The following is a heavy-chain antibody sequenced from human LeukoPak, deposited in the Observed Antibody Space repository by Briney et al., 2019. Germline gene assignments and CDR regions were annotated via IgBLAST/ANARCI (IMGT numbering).Heavy chain of an antibody. D-gene: IGHD6-13*01. J-gene: IGHJ4*02. Sequence: GASVKVSCKASGYTFGDYYIHWVRQAPGQGLEWMGWMHPVTGDTNSAQKLQGRVAMTRDTSVSTAYMEVTRLKFDDTAVYYCVTGPFSWFVYWGQGTLVTVSS. CDR1: GYTFGDYY. CDR3: VTGPFSWFVY. V-gene: IGHV1-2*02. CDR2: MHPVTGDT.